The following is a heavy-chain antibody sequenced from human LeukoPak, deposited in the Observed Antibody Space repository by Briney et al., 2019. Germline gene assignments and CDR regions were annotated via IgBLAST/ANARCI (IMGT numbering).Heavy chain of an antibody. V-gene: IGHV4-39*01. CDR2: SHFSGAL. CDR3: ARRYEGSGYAYDY. CDR1: GVSITSYSHN. J-gene: IGHJ4*02. D-gene: IGHD3-22*01. Sequence: SETLSLTCTVSGVSITSYSHNYDWIRQPPGKGLEWIGGSHFSGALNYNPSLKSRVTIFVDTSKKQISLKLNSVTAADTAVYYCARRYEGSGYAYDYWGQGILVTVSS.